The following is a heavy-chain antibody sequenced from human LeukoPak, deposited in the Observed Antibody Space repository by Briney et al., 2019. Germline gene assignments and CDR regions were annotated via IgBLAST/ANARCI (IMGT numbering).Heavy chain of an antibody. D-gene: IGHD3-10*01. CDR2: IIPILGIA. V-gene: IGHV1-69*04. J-gene: IGHJ6*02. Sequence: SVKVSCKASGGTFSSYAISWVRQAPGQGLEWMGRIIPILGIANYAQKFQGRVTITADKSTSTAYMELSSLRSEDTAVYYCARGITVVRGVIKVGMDVWGQGTTVTVSS. CDR1: GGTFSSYA. CDR3: ARGITVVRGVIKVGMDV.